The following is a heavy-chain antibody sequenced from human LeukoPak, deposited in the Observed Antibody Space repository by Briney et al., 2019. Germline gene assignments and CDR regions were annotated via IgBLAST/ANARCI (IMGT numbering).Heavy chain of an antibody. CDR1: GFTFSSFA. J-gene: IGHJ3*01. CDR3: AKRPRDSSGYYLGAFDG. Sequence: PGGSLRLSCAASGFTFSSFAMTWVRQAPGQGLEWVSAIGASGVDTYYTDSVKGRFTISRDNSKNTLYLHMSSLRAEDTAVYFCAKRPRDSSGYYLGAFDGWGQGTTVTVSS. V-gene: IGHV3-23*01. D-gene: IGHD3-22*01. CDR2: IGASGVDT.